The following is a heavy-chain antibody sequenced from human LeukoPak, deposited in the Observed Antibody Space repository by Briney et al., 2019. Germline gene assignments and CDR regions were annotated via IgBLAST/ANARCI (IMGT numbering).Heavy chain of an antibody. J-gene: IGHJ4*02. Sequence: GGSLGLSCAASGFTFSSYAMSGVRQAPGRGLEWVSAIIGSSGTTYYAGFVKDWFNICRNNCKNTQYLQMNSLRAEDTAVYDCAKEGYSITWNADFDFGGEGTLVTVSS. CDR1: GFTFSSYA. D-gene: IGHD6-13*01. V-gene: IGHV3-23*01. CDR3: AKEGYSITWNADFDF. CDR2: IIGSSGTT.